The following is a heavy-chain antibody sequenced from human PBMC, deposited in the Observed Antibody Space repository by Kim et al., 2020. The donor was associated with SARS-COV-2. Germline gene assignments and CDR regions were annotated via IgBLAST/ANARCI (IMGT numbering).Heavy chain of an antibody. CDR3: ARGPYSDYFDY. J-gene: IGHJ4*02. V-gene: IGHV4-30-2*01. D-gene: IGHD4-4*01. Sequence: YYTPSLKSRLPISMDRSRNRFSLTLTSVTAADTAVYYCARGPYSDYFDYWGQGTLVAVSS.